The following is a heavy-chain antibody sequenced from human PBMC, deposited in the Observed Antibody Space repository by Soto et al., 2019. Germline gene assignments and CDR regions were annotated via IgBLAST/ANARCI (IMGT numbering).Heavy chain of an antibody. CDR1: GFTFRSYA. D-gene: IGHD6-6*01. Sequence: GGSLRLSCAASGFTFRSYAMSWVRQAPGKGLEWVSGISGSGISTHYADSVKGRFTVSRDNAKNSLYLQMNSLRAEDTAVYYCARSIAARLNWFDPWGQGTLVTVSS. V-gene: IGHV3-23*01. CDR3: ARSIAARLNWFDP. J-gene: IGHJ5*02. CDR2: ISGSGIST.